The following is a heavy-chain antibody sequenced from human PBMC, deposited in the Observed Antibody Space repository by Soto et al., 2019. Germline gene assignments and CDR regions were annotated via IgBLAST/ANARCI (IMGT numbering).Heavy chain of an antibody. Sequence: PVESLKVSCKGSGYSFTSYGIGWVRQMPGKGLEWMGIIYPGDSDTRYSPSFQGQVTISADKSISTAYLQWSSLKASDTAMYYCATQRRIAAQNWFDPWGQGTLVTSP. J-gene: IGHJ5*02. CDR3: ATQRRIAAQNWFDP. CDR1: GYSFTSYG. V-gene: IGHV5-51*01. D-gene: IGHD6-6*01. CDR2: IYPGDSDT.